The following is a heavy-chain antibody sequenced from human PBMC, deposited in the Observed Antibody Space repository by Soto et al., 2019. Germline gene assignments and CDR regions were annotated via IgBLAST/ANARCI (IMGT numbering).Heavy chain of an antibody. J-gene: IGHJ4*02. D-gene: IGHD2-2*01. CDR2: IAPLFGTA. CDR1: GGTFSSYA. Sequence: QVQLVQSGAEVKKAGSSVKVSCKASGGTFSSYAITWVRQAPGQGLEWMGTIAPLFGTANYAQKLQGRVTLTAADSTSTAYMELSSLRSEDTAVYYCARRTACISNSCYDYWGQGTVVTVSS. V-gene: IGHV1-69*15. CDR3: ARRTACISNSCYDY.